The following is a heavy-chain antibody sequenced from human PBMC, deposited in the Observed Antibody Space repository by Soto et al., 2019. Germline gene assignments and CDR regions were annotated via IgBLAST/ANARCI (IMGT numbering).Heavy chain of an antibody. V-gene: IGHV1-69*01. J-gene: IGHJ4*02. Sequence: QVQLVQSGAEVKKPGSSVKVSRKASGGTFSSYAISWVRQAPGQGLEWMGGIIPIFGTANYAQKFQGRVTITADESTSTDYMELSSLRSEDTAVYYCATLEEDVVPAASGWGQGTLVTVSS. CDR1: GGTFSSYA. CDR2: IIPIFGTA. CDR3: ATLEEDVVPAASG. D-gene: IGHD2-2*01.